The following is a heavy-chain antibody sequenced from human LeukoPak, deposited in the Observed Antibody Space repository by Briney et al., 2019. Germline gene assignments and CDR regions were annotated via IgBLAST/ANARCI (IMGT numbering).Heavy chain of an antibody. J-gene: IGHJ4*02. Sequence: SETLSLTCTVSGGSISYYYWSWIRQSPGKGLEWIGYIYYSGTTNYNPSLKSRVTISVDTSKNQFSLKLSSVTAADTAVYYCARSWGYGSGSYYLDYWGQGTLVTVSS. CDR3: ARSWGYGSGSYYLDY. CDR2: IYYSGTT. V-gene: IGHV4-59*12. CDR1: GGSISYYY. D-gene: IGHD3-10*01.